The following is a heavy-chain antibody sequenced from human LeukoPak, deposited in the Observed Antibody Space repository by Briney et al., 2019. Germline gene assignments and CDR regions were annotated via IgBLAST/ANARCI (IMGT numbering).Heavy chain of an antibody. D-gene: IGHD5-24*01. Sequence: GGALRLSCVVSGVTFSSDSMSCVRHAPGEGLERVSFITSRSVNIYYADSVEGRFTISGANAKNSLYLHMRSLGDEDTAVYYCARGDGFHYFDYWGQGVLVTVSS. J-gene: IGHJ4*02. CDR2: ITSRSVNI. V-gene: IGHV3-48*02. CDR1: GVTFSSDS. CDR3: ARGDGFHYFDY.